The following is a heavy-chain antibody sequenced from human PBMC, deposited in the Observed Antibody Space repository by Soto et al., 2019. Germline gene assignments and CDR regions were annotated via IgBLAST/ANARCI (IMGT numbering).Heavy chain of an antibody. CDR1: GGSISSYY. V-gene: IGHV4-59*01. J-gene: IGHJ4*02. Sequence: SATLSLTCTVSGGSISSYYWSWIRQPPGQGLEWIGYIYYRGNTNFNPSLKGRVTISIDTSKNQFSLKLTSVTAADTAVYYCARVRGYSGSYYFDYWGLGTLVTVSS. CDR3: ARVRGYSGSYYFDY. CDR2: IYYRGNT. D-gene: IGHD1-26*01.